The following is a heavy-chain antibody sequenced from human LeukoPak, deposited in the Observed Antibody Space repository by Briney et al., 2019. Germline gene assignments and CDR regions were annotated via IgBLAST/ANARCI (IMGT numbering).Heavy chain of an antibody. D-gene: IGHD3-10*01. CDR2: IDHRGNT. V-gene: IGHV4-34*01. CDR3: ARGVRGVAPVRRFKPGNWLDP. J-gene: IGHJ5*02. Sequence: PSETLSLTCAVYGGSFSGSYWIWLRQPPGKGLGWMGEIDHRGNTNYNPSLKSRVTISVDTSKKHFSLKLNSVTAADTAVYYCARGVRGVAPVRRFKPGNWLDPWGQGTLVTVSS. CDR1: GGSFSGSY.